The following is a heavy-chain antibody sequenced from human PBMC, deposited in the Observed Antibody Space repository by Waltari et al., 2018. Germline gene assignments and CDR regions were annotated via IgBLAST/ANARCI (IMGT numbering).Heavy chain of an antibody. CDR2: ISYDGSNK. J-gene: IGHJ4*02. CDR3: ARDQEWELLLDY. D-gene: IGHD1-26*01. V-gene: IGHV3-30-3*01. Sequence: QVQLVESGGGVVQPGRSLRLSCAASGFTFSSYAMHWVRPAPGKGLEWVAVISYDGSNKYYADSVKGRFTISRDNSKNTLYLQMNSLRAEDTAVYYCARDQEWELLLDYWGQGTLVTVSS. CDR1: GFTFSSYA.